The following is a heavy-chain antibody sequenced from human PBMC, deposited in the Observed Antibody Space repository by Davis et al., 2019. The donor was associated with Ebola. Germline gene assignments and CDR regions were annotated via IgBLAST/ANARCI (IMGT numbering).Heavy chain of an antibody. CDR1: GFTFDDYA. V-gene: IGHV3-23*01. CDR2: ISGSGGNT. CDR3: ARFSRGNPIDD. J-gene: IGHJ4*02. Sequence: GESLKIPCAASGFTFDDYAMTWVRQVPGKGLEWVSAISGSGGNTYYADSVKGRFTISRDYSKNTVYLQMNSLRAEDTAVYYCARFSRGNPIDDWGQGTLVTVSS.